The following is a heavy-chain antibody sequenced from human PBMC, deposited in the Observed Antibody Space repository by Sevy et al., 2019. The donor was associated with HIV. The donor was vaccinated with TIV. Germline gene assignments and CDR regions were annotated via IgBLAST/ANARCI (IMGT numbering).Heavy chain of an antibody. Sequence: GGSLRLSCAASGFTFSDYYMSWIRQSPGKGLEWVSYIDSSDSFMFYANSVRSRFTISRDNAKNSLYLQMNSLRVADTATYYTARERESNPRYYHDNSGYYPDYWGQGTLVTVSS. J-gene: IGHJ4*02. CDR1: GFTFSDYY. CDR2: IDSSDSFM. CDR3: ARERESNPRYYHDNSGYYPDY. V-gene: IGHV3-11*01. D-gene: IGHD3-22*01.